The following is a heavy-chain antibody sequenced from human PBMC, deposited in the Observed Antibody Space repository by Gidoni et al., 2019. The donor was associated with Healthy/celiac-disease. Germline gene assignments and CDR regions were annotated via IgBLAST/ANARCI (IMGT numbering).Heavy chain of an antibody. CDR1: GFTFGDYA. CDR3: TRDSANPPPGY. V-gene: IGHV3-49*03. J-gene: IGHJ4*02. D-gene: IGHD7-27*01. Sequence: EVQLVESGGGLVQPGRSLRLSCTASGFTFGDYAMSWFRQAPGKGLEWVGFSRSKAYGGTTEYAASVKGRFTISRDDSKSIAYLQMNSLKTEDTAVYYCTRDSANPPPGYWGQGTLVTVSS. CDR2: SRSKAYGGTT.